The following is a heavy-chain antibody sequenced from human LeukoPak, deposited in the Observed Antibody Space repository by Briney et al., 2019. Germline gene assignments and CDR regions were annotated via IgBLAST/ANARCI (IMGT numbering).Heavy chain of an antibody. V-gene: IGHV3-7*01. CDR2: IKEDGSEK. CDR1: GFTFSSYA. J-gene: IGHJ4*02. CDR3: GGNY. Sequence: PGGSLRLSCAASGFTFSSYAMNWVRQAPGKGLEWVANIKEDGSEKYYVDSVKGRFTISRDTAKNSLHLQMDSLRAEDTAVYYCGGNYWGQGTRVTVSS.